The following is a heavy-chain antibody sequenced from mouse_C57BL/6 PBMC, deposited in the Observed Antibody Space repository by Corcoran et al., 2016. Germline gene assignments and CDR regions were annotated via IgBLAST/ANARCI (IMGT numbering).Heavy chain of an antibody. CDR3: ARSDSNYEDWYFDV. J-gene: IGHJ1*03. Sequence: EVQLQQSGPELVKPGASVKIPCKASGYTFTDYNMDWVKQSHGKSLEWIGDINPNNGGTIYNQKFKGKATLTVDKSSSTAYMELRSLTSEDTAVYYCARSDSNYEDWYFDVWGTGTTVTVSS. CDR2: INPNNGGT. CDR1: GYTFTDYN. D-gene: IGHD2-5*01. V-gene: IGHV1-18*01.